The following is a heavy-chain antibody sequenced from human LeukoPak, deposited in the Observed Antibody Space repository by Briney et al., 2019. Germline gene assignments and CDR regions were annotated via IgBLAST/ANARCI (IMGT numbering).Heavy chain of an antibody. CDR1: GFTFSSYW. J-gene: IGHJ6*02. Sequence: AGGSLRLSCAASGFTFSSYWMSWVRQAPGKGLEWVANIKQDGSETYYLDSVKGRFTISKDNAKNSLYLQMNSLRAEDTALYHCARNNGMDVWGQGTTVVVSS. CDR3: ARNNGMDV. CDR2: IKQDGSET. V-gene: IGHV3-7*03.